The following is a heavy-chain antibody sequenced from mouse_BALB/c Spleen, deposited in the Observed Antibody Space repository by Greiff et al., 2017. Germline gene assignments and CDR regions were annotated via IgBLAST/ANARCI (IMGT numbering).Heavy chain of an antibody. Sequence: DVMLVESGGGLVKPGGSLKLSCAASGFTFSSYAMSWVRQSPEKRLEWVAEISSGGSYTYYPDTVTGRFTISRDNAKNTLYLEMSSLRSEDTAMYYCARDTGTGYFDYWGQGTTLTVSS. D-gene: IGHD4-1*01. CDR3: ARDTGTGYFDY. J-gene: IGHJ2*01. V-gene: IGHV5-9-4*01. CDR1: GFTFSSYA. CDR2: ISSGGSYT.